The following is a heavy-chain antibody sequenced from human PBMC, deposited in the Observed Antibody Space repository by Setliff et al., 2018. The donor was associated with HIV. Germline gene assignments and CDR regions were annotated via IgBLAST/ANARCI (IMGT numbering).Heavy chain of an antibody. D-gene: IGHD5-12*01. Sequence: SETLSLTCAVYGGSFSGYFWTWIRQPPGKGLEWIGEINHSGTTNYSPSLKSRVAISVEMSKNQFSLKLSSVTAADTAVYYCARQGDGYNLYHVYYFDYWGQGTLVTVSS. CDR2: INHSGTT. J-gene: IGHJ4*02. CDR1: GGSFSGYF. V-gene: IGHV4-34*01. CDR3: ARQGDGYNLYHVYYFDY.